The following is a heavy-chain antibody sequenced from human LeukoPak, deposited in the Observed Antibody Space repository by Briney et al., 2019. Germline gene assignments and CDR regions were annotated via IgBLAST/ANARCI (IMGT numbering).Heavy chain of an antibody. J-gene: IGHJ4*02. CDR3: AREGYRSSWYPPFDY. D-gene: IGHD6-13*01. CDR1: VGSISSSSYY. CDR2: IYYSGST. Sequence: SETLSLTCTVSVGSISSSSYYWGWIRQPPGKGLEWIGSIYYSGSTYYNPSLKSRVTISVDTSKNQFSLKLSSVTAADTAVYYCAREGYRSSWYPPFDYWGQGTLVTVSS. V-gene: IGHV4-39*02.